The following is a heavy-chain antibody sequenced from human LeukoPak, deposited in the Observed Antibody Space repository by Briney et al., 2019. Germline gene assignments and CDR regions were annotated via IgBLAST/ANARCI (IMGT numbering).Heavy chain of an antibody. V-gene: IGHV1-8*02. J-gene: IGHJ5*02. CDR1: GYTFTSYG. D-gene: IGHD3-3*01. CDR2: MNPNSGNT. CDR3: ARGPDYDSSWFDP. Sequence: ASVKVSCKASGYTFTSYGISWVRQAPGQGLEWMGGMNPNSGNTGYAQKFQGRVTMTRNTSISTDYMELSSLRSEDTAVYYCARGPDYDSSWFDPWGQGTLVTASS.